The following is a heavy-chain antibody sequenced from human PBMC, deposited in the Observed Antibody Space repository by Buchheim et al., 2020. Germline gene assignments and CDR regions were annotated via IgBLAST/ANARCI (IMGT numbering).Heavy chain of an antibody. D-gene: IGHD3-22*01. J-gene: IGHJ5*02. Sequence: QVQLQESGPGLVKPSQTLSLTCTVSGGSISSGGYYWSWIRQHPGKGLEWIGYIYYSGSTYYNPSLKSRVTISVDTSTNQFSLKLSSVTAADTAVYYCAREFLDYYYDSSGYRPNWFDPWGQGTL. CDR2: IYYSGST. CDR1: GGSISSGGYY. V-gene: IGHV4-31*03. CDR3: AREFLDYYYDSSGYRPNWFDP.